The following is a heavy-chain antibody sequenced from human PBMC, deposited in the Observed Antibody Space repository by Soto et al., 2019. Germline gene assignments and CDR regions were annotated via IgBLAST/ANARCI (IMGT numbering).Heavy chain of an antibody. CDR3: ARAGPQAYYYYYGMDV. J-gene: IGHJ6*02. V-gene: IGHV3-30-3*01. Sequence: QVQLVESGGGVVQPGRSLRLSCAASGFTFSSYAMHWVRQAPGKGLEWVAVISYDGSNKYYADSVKGRFTISRDNSKNTLYLQMNSLRAADTAVYYCARAGPQAYYYYYGMDVWGQGTTVTVSS. CDR2: ISYDGSNK. CDR1: GFTFSSYA.